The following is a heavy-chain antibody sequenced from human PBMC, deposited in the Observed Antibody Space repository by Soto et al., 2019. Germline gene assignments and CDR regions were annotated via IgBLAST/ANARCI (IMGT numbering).Heavy chain of an antibody. D-gene: IGHD3-3*01. V-gene: IGHV3-66*01. Sequence: GGSLRLSCAASGFTVSANYMSWFRQAPGKGLEWVSVIYSGGSIYYADSVQGRFTISRDNSKNTLYLQMYSLRTEDTAVYYCARDRRDGDTIWGQGALVTVSS. J-gene: IGHJ4*02. CDR2: IYSGGSI. CDR1: GFTVSANY. CDR3: ARDRRDGDTI.